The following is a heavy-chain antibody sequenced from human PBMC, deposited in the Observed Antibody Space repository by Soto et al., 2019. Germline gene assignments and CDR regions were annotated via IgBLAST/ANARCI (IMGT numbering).Heavy chain of an antibody. D-gene: IGHD3-16*01. CDR2: LTSGGSHK. CDR1: GFTFNNYG. V-gene: IGHV3-30*03. CDR3: ARGGSFDV. Sequence: QEQVVESGGGVVQPGRSLRLSCTASGFTFNNYGLHWVRQAPGKGLEWVALLTSGGSHKFYSESVKGRFTISRDDSKNTLCLQMDSLRTEDLAVYYCARGGSFDVWGRGTMVTVSS. J-gene: IGHJ3*01.